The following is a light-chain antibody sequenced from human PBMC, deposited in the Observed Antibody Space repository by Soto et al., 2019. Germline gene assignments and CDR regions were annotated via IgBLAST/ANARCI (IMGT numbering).Light chain of an antibody. V-gene: IGKV1-12*01. Sequence: DIQMTQSPSSVSASVGDRVTITCRASQGISSSLAWYEQKPGKAPRLLINAASNLQSGVPSRFSGSGSGTDFTLTISSLQPEDFATYYCQQANSFPWTFGQGTKVEIK. J-gene: IGKJ1*01. CDR3: QQANSFPWT. CDR2: AAS. CDR1: QGISSS.